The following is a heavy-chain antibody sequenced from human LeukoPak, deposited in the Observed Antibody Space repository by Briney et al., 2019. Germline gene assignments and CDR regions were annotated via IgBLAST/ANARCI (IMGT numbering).Heavy chain of an antibody. D-gene: IGHD6-13*01. CDR1: GGPISSYY. J-gene: IGHJ4*02. CDR3: ARQIASAGTAGFDF. V-gene: IGHV4-4*07. CDR2: IYSTGST. Sequence: SDTLSLTCTVSGGPISSYYWSWIRQPAGKGLEWIGRIYSTGSTNYNPSLKSRFTMSVDTSKNQFSLRLRSVTAADTAVYYCARQIASAGTAGFDFWGQGALVTVSS.